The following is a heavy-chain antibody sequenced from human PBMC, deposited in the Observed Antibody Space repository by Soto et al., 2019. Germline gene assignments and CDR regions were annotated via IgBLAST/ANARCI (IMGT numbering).Heavy chain of an antibody. CDR3: ARRGGGDYLFDS. Sequence: QLQLQESGPGLVKPSETLSLTCTVSGASISTSNYYWGWIRQPPGEGLEWIGHIFYRGGTYYNPSLKSRVTISVDTSKTPSSLKLSSITAADTAVYFCARRGGGDYLFDSWGQGMLVTVAS. V-gene: IGHV4-39*01. CDR1: GASISTSNYY. D-gene: IGHD4-17*01. CDR2: IFYRGGT. J-gene: IGHJ4*02.